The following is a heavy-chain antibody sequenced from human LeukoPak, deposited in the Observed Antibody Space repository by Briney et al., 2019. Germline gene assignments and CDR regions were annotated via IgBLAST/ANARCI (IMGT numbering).Heavy chain of an antibody. V-gene: IGHV1-46*01. D-gene: IGHD2-2*01. CDR2: INPSGGST. J-gene: IGHJ4*02. CDR3: GXXXXXXXXXXVPTPHTPKYYFDY. Sequence: GASVKVSCKASGYTFTSYYMHWVGQAPGQGLEWMGIINPSGGSTSYAQKFQGRGTMTRDRSTSTVYMEQSSRRAEGTAVYYCGXXXXXXXXXXVPTPHTPKYYFDYWGQGTLVTVSS. CDR1: GYTFTSYY.